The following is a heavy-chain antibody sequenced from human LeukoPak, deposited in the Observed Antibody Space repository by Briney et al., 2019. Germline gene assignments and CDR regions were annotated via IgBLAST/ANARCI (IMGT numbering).Heavy chain of an antibody. CDR2: TVGRGDST. D-gene: IGHD3-10*01. Sequence: GGSLRLSCAASGFTFSTYAMSWVRQAPGKGLEWVSATVGRGDSTFYADSVKGRFTISRDNSKNTLYLQVNSLRAEDTAVYYCAKEAGGFDCWGQGTLVTVSS. J-gene: IGHJ4*02. CDR1: GFTFSTYA. CDR3: AKEAGGFDC. V-gene: IGHV3-23*01.